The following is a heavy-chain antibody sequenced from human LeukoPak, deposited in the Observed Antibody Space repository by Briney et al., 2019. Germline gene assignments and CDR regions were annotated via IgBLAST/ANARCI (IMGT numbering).Heavy chain of an antibody. CDR2: INHSGST. CDR1: GGSISSSNW. CDR3: ARGPYCSGGSCYPADY. D-gene: IGHD2-15*01. Sequence: PSETLSLTCAVSGGSISSSNWWSWVRQPPGKGLEWIGEINHSGSTNYNPSLKSRVTISVDTSKNQFSLKLSSVTAADTAVYYCARGPYCSGGSCYPADYWGQGTLVTVSS. V-gene: IGHV4-4*02. J-gene: IGHJ4*02.